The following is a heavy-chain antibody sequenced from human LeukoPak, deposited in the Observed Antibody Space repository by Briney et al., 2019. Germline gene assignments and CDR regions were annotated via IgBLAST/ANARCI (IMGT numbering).Heavy chain of an antibody. CDR2: ISDNGRQT. CDR1: GFTFSNYA. CDR3: ARDGSGSPDY. V-gene: IGHV3-64*01. J-gene: IGHJ4*02. Sequence: GGSLRLSCAASGFTFSNYAIHWVRQAPGKGLEYVSAISDNGRQTFYANSVKGRFTISRDNSKNTPYLQMGSLRVEDMAVYYCARDGSGSPDYWGQGTLVTVSS. D-gene: IGHD3-10*01.